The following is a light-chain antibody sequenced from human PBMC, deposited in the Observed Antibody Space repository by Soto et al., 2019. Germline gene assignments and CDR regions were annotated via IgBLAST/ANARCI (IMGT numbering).Light chain of an antibody. J-gene: IGKJ3*01. CDR2: DAS. Sequence: DIQMTQSPSSLSASVGDRVTITCQASQDINNFLSWYQQKPGKAPKLLIYDASNLGTGVPSRFSGSGSGTDFSFTISSLHPEDIATYYCQQYHNVLVTFGPGTKVDIK. V-gene: IGKV1-33*01. CDR1: QDINNF. CDR3: QQYHNVLVT.